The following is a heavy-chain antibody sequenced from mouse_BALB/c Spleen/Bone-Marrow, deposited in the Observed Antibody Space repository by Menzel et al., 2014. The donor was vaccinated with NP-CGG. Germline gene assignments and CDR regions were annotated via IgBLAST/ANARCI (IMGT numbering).Heavy chain of an antibody. CDR2: IDPANGNT. CDR3: ASYRYAWYFDV. J-gene: IGHJ1*01. V-gene: IGHV14-3*02. CDR1: GFNIKDTY. Sequence: EVNVVESGAELVKLGASVKLSCTASGFNIKDTYLHWVKRRPEQGLEWIGRIDPANGNTKYDPKFQGKATITADTSSNTAYLQLSSLTSEDTAVYYCASYRYAWYFDVWGAGTTVTVSS. D-gene: IGHD2-14*01.